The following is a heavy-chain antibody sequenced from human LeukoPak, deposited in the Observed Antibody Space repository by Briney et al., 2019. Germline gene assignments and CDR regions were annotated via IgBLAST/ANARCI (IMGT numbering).Heavy chain of an antibody. CDR3: AKVSGGGKLIVVVITLFDY. V-gene: IGHV3-23*01. CDR2: ISGSGGST. Sequence: GGSLRLSCAASGFTFSSYAMSWVGQAPGKGLELVSAISGSGGSTYYADSVKGRFTISRDNSKNTLYLQMNSLRAEDTAVYYCAKVSGGGKLIVVVITLFDYWGQGTLVTVSS. D-gene: IGHD3-22*01. J-gene: IGHJ4*02. CDR1: GFTFSSYA.